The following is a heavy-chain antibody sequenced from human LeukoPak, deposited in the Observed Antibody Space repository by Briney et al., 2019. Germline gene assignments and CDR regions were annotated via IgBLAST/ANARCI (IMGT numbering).Heavy chain of an antibody. D-gene: IGHD5-18*01. J-gene: IGHJ4*02. CDR3: ARAKDARMKDTAMVYPFDY. V-gene: IGHV3-7*01. CDR2: IKEDGSEE. Sequence: GGSLRLSCAASGFTVSTYWMSWVRQAPGKGLEWVANIKEDGSEEYYVDSVKGRFTISRDNAKNSLYLQMNSLRAEDTAVYYCARAKDARMKDTAMVYPFDYWGQGTLVTVSS. CDR1: GFTVSTYW.